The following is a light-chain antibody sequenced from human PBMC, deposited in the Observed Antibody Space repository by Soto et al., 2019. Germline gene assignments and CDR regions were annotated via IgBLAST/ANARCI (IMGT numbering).Light chain of an antibody. CDR3: CSYAGSSTHAV. CDR1: SSDVGSYNL. V-gene: IGLV2-23*01. Sequence: QSALTQPASVSGSPGQSITISCTGTSSDVGSYNLVSWYQQHPGKAPKLMLYEGSKRPSGVSNHFSGSKSGNTASLTISGLQAEDEADYYCCSYAGSSTHAVFGGGTQLTVL. CDR2: EGS. J-gene: IGLJ7*01.